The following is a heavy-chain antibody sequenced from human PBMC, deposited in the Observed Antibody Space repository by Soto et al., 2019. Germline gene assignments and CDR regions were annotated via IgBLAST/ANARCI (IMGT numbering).Heavy chain of an antibody. D-gene: IGHD1-26*01. Sequence: QVQLVQSGAEVKKPGASVKVSCKASGYTFTSYAMHWVRQAPGQRLEWMGWINAGNGNTKYSQKFKGRVTITRDTSASTAYMEVSSLRSEDTAVYYCARGASPLIDYWGQGTLVTVSS. J-gene: IGHJ4*02. CDR2: INAGNGNT. CDR1: GYTFTSYA. CDR3: ARGASPLIDY. V-gene: IGHV1-3*01.